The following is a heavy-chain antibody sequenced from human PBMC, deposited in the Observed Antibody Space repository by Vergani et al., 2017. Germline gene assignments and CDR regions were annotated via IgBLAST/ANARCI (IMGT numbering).Heavy chain of an antibody. J-gene: IGHJ4*02. V-gene: IGHV4-59*01. Sequence: QVQLQESGPGLVKPSETLSLTCTVSGGSISSYYWSWIRQPPGKGLEWIGYIYYSGSTNYNPSLKSRVTISVDTSKNQFSLKLSSVTAADTAVYYYARGITMVRESPPYYFDYWGQGTLVTVSS. CDR2: IYYSGST. CDR3: ARGITMVRESPPYYFDY. CDR1: GGSISSYY. D-gene: IGHD3-10*01.